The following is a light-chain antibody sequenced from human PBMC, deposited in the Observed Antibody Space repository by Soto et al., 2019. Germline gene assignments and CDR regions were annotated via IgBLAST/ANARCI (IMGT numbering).Light chain of an antibody. CDR1: QSVRTW. CDR3: QQYNSYST. Sequence: QLTQSPSTLSASVGDRVTITCRASQSVRTWLAWFQQKPGKAPKLLIYKATTLESGVPSRFSGSGSGTEFTLTISSLQPDDFATYYCQQYNSYSTFGQGTKVDIK. J-gene: IGKJ1*01. CDR2: KAT. V-gene: IGKV1-5*03.